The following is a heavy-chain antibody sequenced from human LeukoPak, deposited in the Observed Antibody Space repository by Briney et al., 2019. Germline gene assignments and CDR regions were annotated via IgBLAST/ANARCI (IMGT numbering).Heavy chain of an antibody. CDR3: ARDNSVEDTAWWFDP. CDR2: INPSGGST. CDR1: GYTFTSYY. D-gene: IGHD4-23*01. J-gene: IGHJ5*02. V-gene: IGHV1-46*01. Sequence: ASVTVSCKASGYTFTSYYMHWVRQAPGQGLEGRGIINPSGGSTSYAQKFQGRVTMTRDMSTSTDYMELSSLRSEDTAVYYCARDNSVEDTAWWFDPWGQGTLVTVSS.